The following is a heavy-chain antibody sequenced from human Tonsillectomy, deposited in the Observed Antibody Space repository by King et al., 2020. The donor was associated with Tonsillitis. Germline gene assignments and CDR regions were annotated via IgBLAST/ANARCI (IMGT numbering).Heavy chain of an antibody. CDR3: AKELGGSGKYPSYYLDY. V-gene: IGHV3-9*01. CDR1: GFTFDDHA. J-gene: IGHJ4*02. D-gene: IGHD1-26*01. Sequence: VQLVESGGGLVQPGRSLRLSCAASGFTFDDHAMHWVRQAPGKGLEWVSRISWNSGSIDYADSVKGRFTISRDNAKNTLFLQMKSLRREETALYYCAKELGGSGKYPSYYLDYWGQGTLVSVSS. CDR2: ISWNSGSI.